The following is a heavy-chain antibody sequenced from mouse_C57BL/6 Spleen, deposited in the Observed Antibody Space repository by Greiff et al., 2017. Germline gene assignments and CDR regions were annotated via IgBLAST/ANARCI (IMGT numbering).Heavy chain of an antibody. Sequence: VQLQQSGAELVRPGASVKLSCTASGFNIKDDYMHWVKQRPEQGLEWIGWIDPENGDTEYASKFQGKGTITADTSSNTAYLQLSSLTSEDTAVYYCTHPYDYDGYYFDYWGQGTTLTVSS. CDR2: IDPENGDT. D-gene: IGHD2-4*01. J-gene: IGHJ2*01. CDR3: THPYDYDGYYFDY. CDR1: GFNIKDDY. V-gene: IGHV14-4*01.